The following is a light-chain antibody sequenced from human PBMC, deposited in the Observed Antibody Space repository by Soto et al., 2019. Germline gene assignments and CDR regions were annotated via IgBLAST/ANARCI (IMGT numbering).Light chain of an antibody. CDR2: DAS. CDR1: QSISSW. V-gene: IGKV1-5*01. J-gene: IGKJ1*01. Sequence: DIQMTQSPSTLSASVGDRVTITCRASQSISSWLAWYQQKPGKAPKLLIYDASSLESGFPSRFSGSGSGTEFTLTISSLQPDDFATYYFQQYNSYSWTFGQGTQVEIK. CDR3: QQYNSYSWT.